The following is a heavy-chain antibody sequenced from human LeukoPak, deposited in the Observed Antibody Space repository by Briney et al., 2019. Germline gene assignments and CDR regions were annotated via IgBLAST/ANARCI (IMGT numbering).Heavy chain of an antibody. CDR1: GGTFSSYA. Sequence: GSSVKVSCKASGGTFSSYAISWVRQAPGQGLEWMGGIIPIFGTANYAQKFQGRVTITADKSTSTAYMELSSLRSEDTAVYYCAREAVTIFALVRTQTTKRPHRFDPWGQGTLVTVSS. V-gene: IGHV1-69*06. CDR2: IIPIFGTA. J-gene: IGHJ5*02. D-gene: IGHD3-3*01. CDR3: AREAVTIFALVRTQTTKRPHRFDP.